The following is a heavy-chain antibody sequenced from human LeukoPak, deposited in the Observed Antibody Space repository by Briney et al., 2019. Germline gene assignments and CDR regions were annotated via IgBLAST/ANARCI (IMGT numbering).Heavy chain of an antibody. D-gene: IGHD2-21*01. V-gene: IGHV3-23*01. CDR1: GFIFSSYA. CDR3: AKDVSVIQGYFDH. Sequence: GGSLTLSCAASGFIFSSYAMSWARQAPGKGLEWVSVISGRGDNTYYADSVKGRFTISRDNSKNTLYLQMNSLRAEDTVVYYCAKDVSVIQGYFDHWGQGTLVTVSS. CDR2: ISGRGDNT. J-gene: IGHJ4*02.